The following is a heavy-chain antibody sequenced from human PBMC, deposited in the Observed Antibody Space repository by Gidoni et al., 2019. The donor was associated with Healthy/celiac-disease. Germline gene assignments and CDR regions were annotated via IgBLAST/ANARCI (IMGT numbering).Heavy chain of an antibody. CDR3: ARAQFSNRGGDSSGYRLYYYYGMDV. J-gene: IGHJ6*02. Sequence: QVQLVQSGAEVKKPGSSVKVSCKASGGTFSSYAISWVRQAPGQGLEWMGRIIPILGIANYAQKFQGRVTITADKSTSTAYMELSSLRSEDTAVYYCARAQFSNRGGDSSGYRLYYYYGMDVWGQGTTVTVSS. D-gene: IGHD3-22*01. CDR2: IIPILGIA. V-gene: IGHV1-69*04. CDR1: GGTFSSYA.